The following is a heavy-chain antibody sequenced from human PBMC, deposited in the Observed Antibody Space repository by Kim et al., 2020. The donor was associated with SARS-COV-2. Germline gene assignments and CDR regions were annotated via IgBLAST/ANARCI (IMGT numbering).Heavy chain of an antibody. V-gene: IGHV3-30*18. D-gene: IGHD4-17*01. CDR3: AKDRGGDYGEYGMDA. J-gene: IGHJ6*02. CDR1: GFTFSSYG. Sequence: GSLRLSCAASGFTFSSYGMHWVRQAPGKGLEWVAVISYDGSNKYYADSVKGRFTISRDNSKNTLYLQMNSLRAEDTAVYYCAKDRGGDYGEYGMDAWGQ. CDR2: ISYDGSNK.